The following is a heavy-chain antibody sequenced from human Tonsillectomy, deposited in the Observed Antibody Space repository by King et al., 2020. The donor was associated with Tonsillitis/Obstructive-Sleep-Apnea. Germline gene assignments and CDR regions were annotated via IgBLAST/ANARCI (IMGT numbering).Heavy chain of an antibody. CDR3: ARHTDRYSGTYFEDY. D-gene: IGHD1-26*01. V-gene: IGHV4-59*08. CDR1: GASISSDY. J-gene: IGHJ4*02. Sequence: VQLVESGPRLVKPSETLSLTCIVSGASISSDYWSWIRQPPGKGLEWIGYIHSSGVTDFNRSLRSRVTMSIDTSKNQFSLRLSSVTAADTAVYYCARHTDRYSGTYFEDYWGQGTLVAVSS. CDR2: IHSSGVT.